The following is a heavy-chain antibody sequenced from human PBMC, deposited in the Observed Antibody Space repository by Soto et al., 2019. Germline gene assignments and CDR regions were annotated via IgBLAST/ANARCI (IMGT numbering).Heavy chain of an antibody. CDR2: ISHDGNEK. J-gene: IGHJ5*02. V-gene: IGHV3-30*18. D-gene: IGHD6-19*01. Sequence: ESGGGVVQPGGSLILSCAASRFTLSNCGMHWVRQAPGRGLEWVAMISHDGNEKHYIDSVKGRFTISRDDSKNTLYLQMNSLRPEDTAVYYCAKDLYTSGWYNYFDPWGQGTLVTVSS. CDR3: AKDLYTSGWYNYFDP. CDR1: RFTLSNCG.